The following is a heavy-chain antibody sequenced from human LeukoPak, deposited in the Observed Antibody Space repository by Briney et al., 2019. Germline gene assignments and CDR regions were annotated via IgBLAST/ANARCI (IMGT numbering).Heavy chain of an antibody. Sequence: PGESLRLSCAASGFTFSSYGMHWVRQAPGKGLEWVAVIWYDGSNKYYADSVKGRFTISRDNSKNTLYLQMNSLRAEDTAVYYCAKDVDTAMVFSYWGQGTLVTVSS. V-gene: IGHV3-33*06. CDR3: AKDVDTAMVFSY. J-gene: IGHJ4*02. D-gene: IGHD5-18*01. CDR2: IWYDGSNK. CDR1: GFTFSSYG.